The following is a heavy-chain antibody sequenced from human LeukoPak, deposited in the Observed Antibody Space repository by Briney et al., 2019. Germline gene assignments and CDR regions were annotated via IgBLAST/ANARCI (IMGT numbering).Heavy chain of an antibody. V-gene: IGHV4-59*12. CDR3: ARGAGYCTNGVCRTFYMDV. CDR2: IYYSGST. Sequence: TSETLSLTCTVSGGSISSYYWSWIRQPPGKGLEWIGYIYYSGSTNYNPSLKSRVTISVDTSKNQFSLKLRSVTAADTAVYYCARGAGYCTNGVCRTFYMDVWGKGTTVTVSS. D-gene: IGHD2-8*01. J-gene: IGHJ6*03. CDR1: GGSISSYY.